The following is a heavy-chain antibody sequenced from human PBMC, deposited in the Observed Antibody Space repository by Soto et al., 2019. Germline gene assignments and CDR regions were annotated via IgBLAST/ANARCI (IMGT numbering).Heavy chain of an antibody. Sequence: ASVKVSCKASGYTFTGYYMHWVRQAPGQGLEWMGWINPNSGGTNYAQKFQGWVTMTRDTSINTAYMELSRLRSDDTAVYYCARANPGDHDYYYGMDVWGQGTTVTVSS. CDR2: INPNSGGT. J-gene: IGHJ6*02. CDR3: ARANPGDHDYYYGMDV. D-gene: IGHD7-27*01. V-gene: IGHV1-2*04. CDR1: GYTFTGYY.